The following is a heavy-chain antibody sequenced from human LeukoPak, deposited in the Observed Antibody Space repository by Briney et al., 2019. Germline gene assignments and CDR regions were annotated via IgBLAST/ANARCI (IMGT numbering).Heavy chain of an antibody. D-gene: IGHD3-10*01. Sequence: PSETLSLTCTVSGGSISSGGYYWSWIRQPPGKGLEWIGYIYYSGATYYNPSLKSRVTMSIDTPKKQFSLKMSSLTAADTAVYYCARAAYYYGSGIWGQGTLVTVSS. J-gene: IGHJ4*02. CDR1: GGSISSGGYY. CDR2: IYYSGAT. V-gene: IGHV4-30-4*01. CDR3: ARAAYYYGSGI.